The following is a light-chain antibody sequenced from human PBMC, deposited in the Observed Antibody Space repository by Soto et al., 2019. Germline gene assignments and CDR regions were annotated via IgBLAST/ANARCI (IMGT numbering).Light chain of an antibody. V-gene: IGKV3-20*01. Sequence: EIVLTESPGTLSLSRGERATLSCRARQSVSSISLAWYQQKRGQAPRLLIHDASSRATDIPDRFSGSGSGTDFTLTISRLEPEDFAVYYCQHCQPYGDSPPLTFGGGTKVDIK. CDR3: QHCQPYGDSPPLT. CDR2: DAS. J-gene: IGKJ4*01. CDR1: QSVSSIS.